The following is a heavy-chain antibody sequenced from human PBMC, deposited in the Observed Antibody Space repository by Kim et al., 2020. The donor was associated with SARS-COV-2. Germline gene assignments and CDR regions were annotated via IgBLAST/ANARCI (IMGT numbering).Heavy chain of an antibody. J-gene: IGHJ4*02. V-gene: IGHV1-18*01. CDR3: ARGAYGDVSFDY. D-gene: IGHD4-17*01. Sequence: YAQKVQGRVTMTTDTSTNTAYMELWSLRSDNTAMYYCARGAYGDVSFDYWGQGTLVTVSS.